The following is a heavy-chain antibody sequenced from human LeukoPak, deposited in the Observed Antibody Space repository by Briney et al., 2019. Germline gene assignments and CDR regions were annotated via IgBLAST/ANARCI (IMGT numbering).Heavy chain of an antibody. CDR1: GFTFSIYT. D-gene: IGHD1-26*01. J-gene: IGHJ4*02. CDR3: ARDTCRSELLGCRGTFDS. CDR2: ITSSSTYI. V-gene: IGHV3-21*01. Sequence: PGGSLRLSCAASGFTFSIYTMNWVRQAPGKGLEWVSSITSSSTYIYYADSVKGRFTISRDNAKNSLYLQMNSLRAEESAVYYCARDTCRSELLGCRGTFDSWGQGTLVTVSS.